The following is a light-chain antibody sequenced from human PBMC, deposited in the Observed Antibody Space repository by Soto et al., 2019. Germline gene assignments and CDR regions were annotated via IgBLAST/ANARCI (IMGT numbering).Light chain of an antibody. Sequence: QPVLTQPPSASGTPGQRVTISCSGSRSNIGANTVNWYQQLPGTAPKLLIYSNNLRPSGVPDRFSGSKSGTSASLAISGLQSEDEADYYCATWDDSLSGWVFGGGTKLTVL. CDR2: SNN. J-gene: IGLJ3*02. CDR3: ATWDDSLSGWV. CDR1: RSNIGANT. V-gene: IGLV1-44*01.